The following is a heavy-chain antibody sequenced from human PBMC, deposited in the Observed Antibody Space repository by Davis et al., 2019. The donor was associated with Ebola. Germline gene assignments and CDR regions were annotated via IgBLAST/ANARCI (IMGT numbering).Heavy chain of an antibody. CDR1: GYTFTSYA. J-gene: IGHJ6*04. D-gene: IGHD3-10*01. CDR3: ARSGSGSLGTLLYYYYYGMDV. V-gene: IGHV1-3*01. Sequence: AASVKVSCKASGYTFTSYAMHWVRQAPGQRLEGMGWINAGNGNTKYSQKFQGRVTMTRNTSISTAYMELSSLRSEDTAVYYCARSGSGSLGTLLYYYYYGMDVWGTGTTVTVSS. CDR2: INAGNGNT.